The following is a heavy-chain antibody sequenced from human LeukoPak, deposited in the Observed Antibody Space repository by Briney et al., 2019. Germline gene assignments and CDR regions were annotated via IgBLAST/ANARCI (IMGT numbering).Heavy chain of an antibody. CDR1: GGSISSFY. CDR3: ARDKGLPQAFDI. V-gene: IGHV4-59*01. CDR2: ISYSGTT. D-gene: IGHD5/OR15-5a*01. Sequence: NPSETLSLTCTVSGGSISSFYWSWIRQPPGKGLEYIGYISYSGTTSYNPSLKSRVTMSVDTSKNQFSLKLTSVTAADTAVYYCARDKGLPQAFDIWGRGTMVTVSS. J-gene: IGHJ3*02.